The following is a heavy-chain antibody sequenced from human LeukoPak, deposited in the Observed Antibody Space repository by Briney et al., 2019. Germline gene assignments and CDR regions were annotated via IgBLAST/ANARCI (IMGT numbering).Heavy chain of an antibody. Sequence: SETLSLTRTVSGGFISSGSYYWGWIRQPPGKGLEWIGSIYYSGSTYYNPSLKSRVTISVDTSKNQFSLKLSSVTAADTAVYYCARPGIAAASWFDPWGQGTLVTVSS. D-gene: IGHD6-13*01. J-gene: IGHJ5*02. V-gene: IGHV4-39*01. CDR3: ARPGIAAASWFDP. CDR2: IYYSGST. CDR1: GGFISSGSYY.